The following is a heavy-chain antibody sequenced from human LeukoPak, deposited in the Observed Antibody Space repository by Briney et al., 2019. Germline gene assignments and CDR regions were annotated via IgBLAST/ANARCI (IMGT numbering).Heavy chain of an antibody. CDR3: ASGPVAAYYYYYYTDV. V-gene: IGHV3-11*01. Sequence: GGSLRLSCAASGFTLSDYYMSWIRQAPGKGLEWVSYISSSGSTIYYADSVKGRFTISRDNAKNSLYLQMNSLGAEDTAVYYCASGPVAAYYYYYYTDVWGKGTAVTVSS. D-gene: IGHD6-19*01. CDR1: GFTLSDYY. CDR2: ISSSGSTI. J-gene: IGHJ6*03.